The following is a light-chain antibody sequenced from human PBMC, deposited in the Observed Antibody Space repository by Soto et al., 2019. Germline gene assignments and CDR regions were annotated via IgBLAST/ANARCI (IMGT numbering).Light chain of an antibody. CDR3: QQYGSSPPGIT. V-gene: IGKV3-20*01. CDR2: GAS. CDR1: QSVSSSY. J-gene: IGKJ5*01. Sequence: LTQSPSSLSLSPGERATLSCRASQSVSSSYLAWYQQKPGQAPRLLIYGASSRATGIPDRFSGSGSGTDFTLTISRLEPEDFAVYYCQQYGSSPPGITFGQGTRLEIK.